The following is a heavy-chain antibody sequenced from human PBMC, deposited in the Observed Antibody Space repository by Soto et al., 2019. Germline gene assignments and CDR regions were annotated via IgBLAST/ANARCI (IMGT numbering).Heavy chain of an antibody. J-gene: IGHJ6*02. CDR3: ARDHKGGSSWSSYYYYGMDV. Sequence: QVQLVQSGAEVKKPGSSVKVSCKASGGTFSSYAISWVRQAPGQGLEWMGGIIPIFGTANYAQKFQGRVTITADESKSTAYMELSSLRSEDTAVYYCARDHKGGSSWSSYYYYGMDVWGQGTTVTVSS. CDR1: GGTFSSYA. D-gene: IGHD6-13*01. CDR2: IIPIFGTA. V-gene: IGHV1-69*01.